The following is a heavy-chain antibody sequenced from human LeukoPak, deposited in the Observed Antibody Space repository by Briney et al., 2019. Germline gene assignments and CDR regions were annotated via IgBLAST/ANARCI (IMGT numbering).Heavy chain of an antibody. D-gene: IGHD3-22*01. V-gene: IGHV4-4*07. J-gene: IGHJ4*02. CDR1: GGSISSYF. CDR2: IYTSGST. CDR3: ARESKSYDGSGYYHDS. Sequence: KASETLSLTCTVSGGSISSYFWTWIRQPAGKGLECIGRIYTSGSTDYNPSLKSRVTMSVDTSKNQFSLKLYSVTAADTAVYYCARESKSYDGSGYYHDSWGQGTLVTVSS.